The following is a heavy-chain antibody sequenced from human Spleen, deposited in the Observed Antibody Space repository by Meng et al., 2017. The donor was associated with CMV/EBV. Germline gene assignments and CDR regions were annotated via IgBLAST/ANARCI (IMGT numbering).Heavy chain of an antibody. D-gene: IGHD2/OR15-2a*01. J-gene: IGHJ6*02. CDR2: IYYSGST. V-gene: IGHV4-39*07. CDR3: VRDSYLNALYYGMDV. CDR1: GGSISTSSYY. Sequence: SETLSLTCTVSGGSISTSSYYWGWIRQPPGKGLEWIGSIYYSGSTYYDPSLKSRVTISVDTSKNQFSLKLSSVTAADTAVYYCVRDSYLNALYYGMDVWGQGTTVTVSS.